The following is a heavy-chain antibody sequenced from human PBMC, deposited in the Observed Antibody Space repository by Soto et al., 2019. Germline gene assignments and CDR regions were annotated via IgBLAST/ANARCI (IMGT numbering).Heavy chain of an antibody. CDR1: GVSITSGTYY. D-gene: IGHD3-16*02. CDR3: ASSRGYLTNWFDP. CDR2: IYYSGST. Sequence: SETLSRTCTVSGVSITSGTYYWGWIRQPPGEGLEWIGTIYYSGSTNYNPSLKSRVTISVDTSKNQFSLKLSSVTAADTAVYYCASSRGYLTNWFDPWGQGTLVTVSS. V-gene: IGHV4-39*07. J-gene: IGHJ5*02.